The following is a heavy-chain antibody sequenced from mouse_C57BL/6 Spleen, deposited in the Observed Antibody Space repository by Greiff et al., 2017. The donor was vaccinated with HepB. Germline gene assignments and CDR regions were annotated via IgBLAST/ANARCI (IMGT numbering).Heavy chain of an antibody. J-gene: IGHJ2*01. V-gene: IGHV1-82*01. Sequence: QVQLKQSGPELVKPGASVKISCKASGYAFSSSWMNWVKQRPGKGLEWIGRIYPGDGDTNYNGKFKGKATLTADKSSSTAYMQLSSLTSEDSAVYFCAREGSTTVVPYFDYWGQGTTLTVSS. CDR3: AREGSTTVVPYFDY. D-gene: IGHD1-1*01. CDR1: GYAFSSSW. CDR2: IYPGDGDT.